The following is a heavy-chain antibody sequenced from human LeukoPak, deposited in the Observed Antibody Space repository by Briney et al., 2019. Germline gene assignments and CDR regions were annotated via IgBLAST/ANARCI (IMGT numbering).Heavy chain of an antibody. V-gene: IGHV3-11*01. CDR1: GFTFSDYY. Sequence: TGGSLRLSCAASGFTFSDYYMSWIRQAPGKGLEWVSYISSSGTTIYYADSVKGRFTISRDNAKNSLYLQMNSLRAADTAVYYCARDVALGRDAFDIWGQGTMLTVSS. D-gene: IGHD3-16*01. CDR3: ARDVALGRDAFDI. J-gene: IGHJ3*02. CDR2: ISSSGTTI.